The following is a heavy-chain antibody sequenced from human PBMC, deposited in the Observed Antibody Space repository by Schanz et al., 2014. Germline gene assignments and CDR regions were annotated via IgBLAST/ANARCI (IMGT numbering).Heavy chain of an antibody. V-gene: IGHV1-2*02. J-gene: IGHJ2*01. CDR1: GYTFTGYY. CDR2: INPNSGCT. Sequence: QVQLVQSGAEVKKPGASVKVSCKASGYTFTGYYMHWVRQAPGQGLGWMGWINPNSGCTNYAQKFQGRVTMTRDTSISTAYMELSRLRSDDTAVYYCARVYNWNPGGWYFDLWGRGTLVTVSS. CDR3: ARVYNWNPGGWYFDL. D-gene: IGHD1-20*01.